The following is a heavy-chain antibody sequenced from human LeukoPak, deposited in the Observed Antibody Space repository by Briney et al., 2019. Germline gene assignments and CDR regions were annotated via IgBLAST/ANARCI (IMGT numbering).Heavy chain of an antibody. J-gene: IGHJ6*03. CDR1: GGSISSGSYY. CDR2: IYTSGST. Sequence: SETLSLTCTVSGGSISSGSYYWSWIRQPAGKGLEWIGRIYTSGSTNYNPSLKSRVTISADTSKNQFSLKLSSVTAADTAVYYCARDQEYFKGYMDVWGKGTTVTVSS. CDR3: ARDQEYFKGYMDV. D-gene: IGHD2/OR15-2a*01. V-gene: IGHV4-61*02.